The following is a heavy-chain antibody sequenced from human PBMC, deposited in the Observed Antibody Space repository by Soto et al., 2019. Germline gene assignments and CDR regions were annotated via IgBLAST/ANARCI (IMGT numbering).Heavy chain of an antibody. CDR1: GFTFSNYA. CDR3: AKNSRAYYYDSSDSFDM. Sequence: GGSLRLSCAASGFTFSNYAMSWVRQAPGKGLEWVSVISDNGGNTYNADSVKGRFTISRDNSKTTLYLQMNSLRAEDTAIYYCAKNSRAYYYDSSDSFDMWGQRTMVTVS. V-gene: IGHV3-23*01. CDR2: ISDNGGNT. D-gene: IGHD3-22*01. J-gene: IGHJ3*02.